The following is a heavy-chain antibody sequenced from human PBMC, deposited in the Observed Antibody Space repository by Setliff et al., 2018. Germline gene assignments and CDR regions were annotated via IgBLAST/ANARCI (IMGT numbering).Heavy chain of an antibody. CDR3: ARDGPHCVTSSCPGAWFDP. Sequence: PSETLSLTCTASGASISSYYWSWIRQPPGEGLEWIGYIYSSGNIKDNPSLKSRVTISLDTSKNQFSLKLSSVTAADTAVYYCARDGPHCVTSSCPGAWFDPWGQGILVTVSS. CDR2: IYSSGNI. CDR1: GASISSYY. V-gene: IGHV4-4*09. J-gene: IGHJ5*02. D-gene: IGHD2-2*01.